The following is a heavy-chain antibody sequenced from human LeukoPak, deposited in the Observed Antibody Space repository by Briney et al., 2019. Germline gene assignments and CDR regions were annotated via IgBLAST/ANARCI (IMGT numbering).Heavy chain of an antibody. CDR2: ISGSDGST. Sequence: PGGSLRLSRAASVFTLSDYAMSWVRQAPGKGLEWVSSISGSDGSTLYADSVKGRFTISRDNSVNTLYLQMNSLRAGDTAIYYCAKERRRYCRAGSCYPRQFDPWGQRTLVTVSS. V-gene: IGHV3-23*01. CDR3: AKERRRYCRAGSCYPRQFDP. J-gene: IGHJ5*02. CDR1: VFTLSDYA. D-gene: IGHD2-15*01.